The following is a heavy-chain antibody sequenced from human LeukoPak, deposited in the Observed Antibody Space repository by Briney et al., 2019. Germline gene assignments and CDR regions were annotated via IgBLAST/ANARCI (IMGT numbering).Heavy chain of an antibody. Sequence: GGSLRLSCAASGFTFTTYGFHWVRQAPGKGQEWVSVIRHDGSKKYYTDSVKGRFTISRDDSKNTLYLQMNSLRAEDTAVYYCARSGAYHEFDYWGQGALVTVSS. CDR2: IRHDGSKK. V-gene: IGHV3-33*01. CDR1: GFTFTTYG. J-gene: IGHJ4*02. D-gene: IGHD1-26*01. CDR3: ARSGAYHEFDY.